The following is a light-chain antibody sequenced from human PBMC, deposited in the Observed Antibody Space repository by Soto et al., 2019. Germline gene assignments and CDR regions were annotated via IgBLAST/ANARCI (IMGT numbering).Light chain of an antibody. Sequence: DIQMTQSPSTLSASVGDRVTITCRASHSISSWLAWYQQKPVKAPKLLIYDASSLESGVPSRVSGSGSGTQFTLTISSLQPDDFATHYCQQYHTYPVTFGQGTKVEIK. V-gene: IGKV1-5*01. CDR1: HSISSW. J-gene: IGKJ1*01. CDR3: QQYHTYPVT. CDR2: DAS.